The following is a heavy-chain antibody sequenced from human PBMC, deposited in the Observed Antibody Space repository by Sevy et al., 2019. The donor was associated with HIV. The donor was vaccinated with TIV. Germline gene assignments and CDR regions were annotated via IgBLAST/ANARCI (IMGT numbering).Heavy chain of an antibody. V-gene: IGHV1-46*01. CDR2: VNPSGGST. D-gene: IGHD2-15*01. CDR1: GYTFTSYY. CDR3: ARGSGGRSGWFDP. Sequence: ASVKVSCKASGYTFTSYYMNWVRQAPGQGLEWMGIVNPSGGSTSYAQKFQGRVTMTRDTSTSTVYMELSRLRSGDTAVYYCARGSGGRSGWFDPWGQGTLVTVSS. J-gene: IGHJ5*02.